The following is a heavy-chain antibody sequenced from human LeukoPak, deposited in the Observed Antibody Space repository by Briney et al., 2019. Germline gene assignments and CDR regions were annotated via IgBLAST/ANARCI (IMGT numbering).Heavy chain of an antibody. CDR1: GYTFTGYY. J-gene: IGHJ6*03. CDR3: ARVRHITIFGVVKGMDV. D-gene: IGHD3-3*01. CDR2: INPNSGGT. Sequence: ASVKVSCKASGYTFTGYYMHWVRQAPGQGLEWMGWINPNSGGTNYAQKFQGRVTMTRDTSINTAYMELSRLRSDDTAVYYCARVRHITIFGVVKGMDVWGKGTTVTVSS. V-gene: IGHV1-2*02.